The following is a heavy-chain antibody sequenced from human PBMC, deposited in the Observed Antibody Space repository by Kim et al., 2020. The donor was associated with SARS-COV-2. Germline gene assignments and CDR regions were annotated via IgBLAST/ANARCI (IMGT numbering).Heavy chain of an antibody. CDR1: GGTFSSYA. CDR2: IIPIFGTA. J-gene: IGHJ4*02. Sequence: SVKVSCKASGGTFSSYAISWVRQAPGQGLEWMGGIIPIFGTANYAQKFQGRVTIAADESTSTAYMELSSLRSEDTAVYYCARSRDYGGNGWYFDYWGQGTLVTVSS. CDR3: ARSRDYGGNGWYFDY. D-gene: IGHD4-17*01. V-gene: IGHV1-69*13.